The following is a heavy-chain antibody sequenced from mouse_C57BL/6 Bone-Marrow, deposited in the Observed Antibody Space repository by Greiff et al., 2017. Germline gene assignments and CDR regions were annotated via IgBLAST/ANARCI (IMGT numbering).Heavy chain of an antibody. J-gene: IGHJ3*01. CDR2: IAPSDSYT. CDR3: ARDYGFAY. V-gene: IGHV1-69*01. Sequence: QVQLQQPGAELVMPGASVQLSCKASGYTFTSYWMHWVKQRPGQGLEWIGEIAPSDSYTNSNQKFKGKSTLTVDKSSSTSYMQLSSLTSEDSAVYYCARDYGFAYWGQGTLVTVSA. D-gene: IGHD1-1*01. CDR1: GYTFTSYW.